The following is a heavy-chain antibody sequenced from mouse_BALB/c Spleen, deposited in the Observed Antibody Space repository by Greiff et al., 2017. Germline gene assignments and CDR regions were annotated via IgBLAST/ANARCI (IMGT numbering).Heavy chain of an antibody. CDR3: ARLITTVVEEYYYAMDY. J-gene: IGHJ4*01. D-gene: IGHD1-1*01. Sequence: VQLKESGAELVRPGSSVKISCKASGYAFSSYWMNWVKQRPGQGLEWIGQIYPGDGDTNYNGKFKGKATLTADKSSSTAYMQLSSLTSEDSAVYFCARLITTVVEEYYYAMDYWGQGTSVTVSS. CDR2: IYPGDGDT. CDR1: GYAFSSYW. V-gene: IGHV1-80*01.